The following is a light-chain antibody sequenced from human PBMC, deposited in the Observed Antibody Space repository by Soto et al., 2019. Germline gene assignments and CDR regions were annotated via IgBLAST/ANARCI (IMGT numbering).Light chain of an antibody. CDR1: QNINTW. J-gene: IGKJ1*01. CDR3: QQYNSYWT. Sequence: IQISQSPSTLSASVGERVTKICRASQNINTWLAWYQQKPGKAPNLLIYKASTLESGVPSRFSGSGSGTEFTLTISSLQPADFATYYCQQYNSYWTFGQGTKVDIK. V-gene: IGKV1-5*03. CDR2: KAS.